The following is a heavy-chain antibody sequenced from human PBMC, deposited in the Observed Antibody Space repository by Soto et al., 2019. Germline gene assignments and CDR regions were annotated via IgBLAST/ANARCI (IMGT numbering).Heavy chain of an antibody. V-gene: IGHV4-61*01. D-gene: IGHD4-17*01. J-gene: IGHJ4*02. CDR2: GSYSGTT. CDR1: GVSVSSGSFY. CDR3: ARGATVTQYDY. Sequence: SETLSLTCTVSGVSVSSGSFYWAWIRQPPGKGLEWIGFGSYSGTTNYKPSLKSRVTISVDTSRSQISLKVSSLAAADTAVYYCARGATVTQYDYWGQGTLVTVSS.